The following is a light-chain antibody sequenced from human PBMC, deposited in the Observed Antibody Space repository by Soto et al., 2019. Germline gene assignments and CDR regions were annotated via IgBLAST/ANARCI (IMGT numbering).Light chain of an antibody. CDR1: QSISTW. V-gene: IGKV1-5*03. Sequence: DIQMTQSPSTLSASVGDGVTITCRASQSISTWLAWYQQKPGKAPKLLIYKASRLEGGVPSRFSGSGSGTDFNITISSLQPDDCATYYCQQYNSYPLTFGGGTTVEIK. J-gene: IGKJ4*01. CDR2: KAS. CDR3: QQYNSYPLT.